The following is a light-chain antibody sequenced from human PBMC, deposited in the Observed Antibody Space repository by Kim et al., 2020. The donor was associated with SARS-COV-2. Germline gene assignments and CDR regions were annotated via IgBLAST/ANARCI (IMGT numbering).Light chain of an antibody. Sequence: GQSITISCTGTSSDIGAYDDDSWYQQHPGKAPKLMIYEVNHRPSGVSNRFFGSKSGNTASLTISGLQAEDDADYYCSAYTSTSTLVFGTGTKVTVL. V-gene: IGLV2-14*01. CDR2: EVN. J-gene: IGLJ1*01. CDR3: SAYTSTSTLV. CDR1: SSDIGAYDD.